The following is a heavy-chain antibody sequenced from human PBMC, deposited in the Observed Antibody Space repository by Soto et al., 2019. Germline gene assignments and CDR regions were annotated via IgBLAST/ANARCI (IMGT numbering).Heavy chain of an antibody. CDR1: GFTFSSFA. Sequence: QVQLVESGGGVIQPGRSLRLSCAASGFTFSSFAMHWVRQAPGEGLDLVALISYDGSENYYTDSVRGRFTISRDNSKNIMYLQMNSLRVDDTAVYYCVKDGTPTYGPEDHWGQGNVVTVSS. V-gene: IGHV3-30*18. CDR3: VKDGTPTYGPEDH. D-gene: IGHD4-17*01. CDR2: ISYDGSEN. J-gene: IGHJ4*02.